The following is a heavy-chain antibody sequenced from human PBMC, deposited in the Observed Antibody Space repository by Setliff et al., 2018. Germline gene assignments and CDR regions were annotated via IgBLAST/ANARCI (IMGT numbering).Heavy chain of an antibody. Sequence: GASVKVSCKTSGYTFSDYYIHWVRQAPGQGLEWMGWINPNRGGTSYARKFEGRVTVTRDTSISTAYMELSRLRYDDTAIYYCARDGSSVIRFLEWSHKDYYHMDVWGKGTTVTVSS. CDR1: GYTFSDYY. CDR2: INPNRGGT. D-gene: IGHD3-3*01. V-gene: IGHV1-2*02. J-gene: IGHJ6*04. CDR3: ARDGSSVIRFLEWSHKDYYHMDV.